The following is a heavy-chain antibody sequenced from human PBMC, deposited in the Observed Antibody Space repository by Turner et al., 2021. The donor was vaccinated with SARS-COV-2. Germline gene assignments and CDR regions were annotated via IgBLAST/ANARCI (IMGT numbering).Heavy chain of an antibody. CDR1: GGSISSSYYY. CDR3: ARQGSGSYYAVPHY. V-gene: IGHV4-39*01. Sequence: QLQLQESGPGLVKPSETLSLTCTVSGGSISSSYYYWGWIRQPPGKGLEWIGSIYYSGSTYYNPSLKSRVTISVDTSKNQFSLKLSSVTAADTAVYYCARQGSGSYYAVPHYWGQGTLVTVS. CDR2: IYYSGST. D-gene: IGHD3-10*01. J-gene: IGHJ4*02.